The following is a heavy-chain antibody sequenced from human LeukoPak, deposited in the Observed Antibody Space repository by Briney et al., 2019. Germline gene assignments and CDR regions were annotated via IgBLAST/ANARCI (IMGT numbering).Heavy chain of an antibody. Sequence: SETLSLTCTVSGGSISSYYWSWIRQPAGKGLEWIGRIYTSGSTNYNPSLKSRVTMSVDTSKNQFSLKLSSVTAADTAVYYCARDQSKYYYGSGTPTPWVVFDPWGQGTLVTVSS. V-gene: IGHV4-4*07. CDR2: IYTSGST. CDR3: ARDQSKYYYGSGTPTPWVVFDP. J-gene: IGHJ5*02. CDR1: GGSISSYY. D-gene: IGHD3-10*01.